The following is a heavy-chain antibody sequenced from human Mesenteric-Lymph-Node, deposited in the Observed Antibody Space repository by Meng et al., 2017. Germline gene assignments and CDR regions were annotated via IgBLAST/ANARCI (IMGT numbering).Heavy chain of an antibody. V-gene: IGHV4-61*01. CDR2: IYYGGTT. CDR3: ARGSRGYSYG. Sequence: QVPRQESGHGLVRPSEPLSLTCTVAGGSVSSGSYYWSWIRQPPGKGLEWIGYIYYGGTTNYNPSLKSRVTISADTSKNQFSLKLSSVTAADTAVYYCARGSRGYSYGWGQGTLVTVSS. CDR1: GGSVSSGSYY. D-gene: IGHD5-18*01. J-gene: IGHJ4*02.